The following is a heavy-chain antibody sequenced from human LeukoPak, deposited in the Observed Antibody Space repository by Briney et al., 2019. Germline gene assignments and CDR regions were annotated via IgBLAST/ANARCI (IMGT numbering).Heavy chain of an antibody. Sequence: PSETLSLTCTVSGGSISSSSYYWGWIRQPPGKGLEWIGSIYYSGSTYYNPSLKSRVTISVDTSKNQFSLKLSSVTAADTAVYYCARRSRPGYCSSTGCDAFDIWGQGTMVTVSS. CDR3: ARRSRPGYCSSTGCDAFDI. V-gene: IGHV4-39*01. CDR1: GGSISSSSYY. D-gene: IGHD2-2*01. J-gene: IGHJ3*02. CDR2: IYYSGST.